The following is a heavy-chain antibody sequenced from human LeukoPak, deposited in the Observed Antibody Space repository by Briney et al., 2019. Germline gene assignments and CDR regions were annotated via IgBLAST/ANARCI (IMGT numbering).Heavy chain of an antibody. J-gene: IGHJ4*02. V-gene: IGHV4-59*01. CDR1: GGSISSYY. CDR2: IYYSGST. Sequence: PSETLSLTCTVSGGSISSYYCSWIRQPPGKGLEWIGYIYYSGSTNYNPSLKSRVTISVDTSKNQFSLKLSSVTAADTAVYYCARDGSYLGFFDYWGQGTLVTVSS. CDR3: ARDGSYLGFFDY. D-gene: IGHD1-26*01.